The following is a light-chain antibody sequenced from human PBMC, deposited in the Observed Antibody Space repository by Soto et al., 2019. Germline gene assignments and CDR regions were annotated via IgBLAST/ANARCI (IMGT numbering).Light chain of an antibody. CDR1: QSVSSSY. V-gene: IGKV3-20*01. Sequence: EIVLTQSPGTLSLSPGERATLSCRASQSVSSSYLAWYQQKPGQAPRLLIYGASTRATGVPDRFSGTGSGTEFTLTISSLKSEDYAVYYCQQYKSWPPITFGQGTRLGIK. CDR3: QQYKSWPPIT. J-gene: IGKJ5*01. CDR2: GAS.